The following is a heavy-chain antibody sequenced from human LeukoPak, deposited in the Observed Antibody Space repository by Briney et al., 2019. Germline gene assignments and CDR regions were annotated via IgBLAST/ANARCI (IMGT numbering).Heavy chain of an antibody. D-gene: IGHD4-17*01. Sequence: GGSLRLSCAASGFTFSDYYMSWIRQAPGKGLEWVSYISSSGSTIYYADSVKGRFTISRDNAKNSLYLQMNSLRAEDTAVYYCARGSMTTALYYYYGMDVWGQGTTVTVSS. V-gene: IGHV3-11*01. CDR3: ARGSMTTALYYYYGMDV. J-gene: IGHJ6*02. CDR2: ISSSGSTI. CDR1: GFTFSDYY.